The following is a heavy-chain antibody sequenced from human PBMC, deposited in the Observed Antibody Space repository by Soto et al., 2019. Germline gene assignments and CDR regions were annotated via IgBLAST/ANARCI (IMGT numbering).Heavy chain of an antibody. Sequence: GASVKVSCKASGYTFTHFYITWVRQAPGQGLEWMGAISPHNFNTNFAQKFQGRVTLTTDTSTNTAYMELRSLTSDDTAVYYCARDQGGGYSGHDSEGAFDIWGQGTMVTVSS. CDR3: ARDQGGGYSGHDSEGAFDI. CDR1: GYTFTHFY. CDR2: ISPHNFNT. D-gene: IGHD5-12*01. V-gene: IGHV1-18*01. J-gene: IGHJ3*02.